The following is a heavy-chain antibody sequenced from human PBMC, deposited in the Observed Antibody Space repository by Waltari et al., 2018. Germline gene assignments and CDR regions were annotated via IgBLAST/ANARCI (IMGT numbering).Heavy chain of an antibody. CDR1: GVTFIRDW. V-gene: IGHV3-7*01. D-gene: IGHD3-16*01. Sequence: EVQLVESGGGLVQPGGSLRLSWAASGVTFIRDWMSWVRQAPGTGREWVANIKQDGSEKYYVDSVKGRFTISRDNAKNSLYLQMNSLRAEDTAVYYCARDLGYWGQGTLVTVSS. CDR3: ARDLGY. CDR2: IKQDGSEK. J-gene: IGHJ4*02.